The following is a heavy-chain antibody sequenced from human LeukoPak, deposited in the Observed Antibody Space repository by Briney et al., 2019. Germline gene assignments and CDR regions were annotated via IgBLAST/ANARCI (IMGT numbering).Heavy chain of an antibody. CDR2: IWYDGSNK. CDR1: GFTFSSYG. J-gene: IGHJ4*02. D-gene: IGHD6-19*01. Sequence: GGSLRLSCAASGFTFSSYGMHWVRQAPGKGLEWVAVIWYDGSNKYYADSVKGRFTISRDNSKNTLYLQMNSLRAGDTAVYYCARDGAPRGYSSGWYLRYWGQGTLVTVSS. CDR3: ARDGAPRGYSSGWYLRY. V-gene: IGHV3-33*01.